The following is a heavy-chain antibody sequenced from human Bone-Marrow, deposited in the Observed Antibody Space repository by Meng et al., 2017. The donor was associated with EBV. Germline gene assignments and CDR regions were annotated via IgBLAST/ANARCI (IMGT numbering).Heavy chain of an antibody. D-gene: IGHD1-14*01. V-gene: IGHV3-30*18. J-gene: IGHJ5*02. CDR3: AKDLSGRFDP. CDR2: IPSDGSHNK. Sequence: QEQLVESGXGVVQPGRSLRLSCAASGFTFSNYGFHWVRQAPGKGPEWVAIIPSDGSHNKYYADSVKGRFTISRDNSKNTLYLQMNSLRTEDTAVYYCAKDLSGRFDPWGQGTLVNVSS. CDR1: GFTFSNYG.